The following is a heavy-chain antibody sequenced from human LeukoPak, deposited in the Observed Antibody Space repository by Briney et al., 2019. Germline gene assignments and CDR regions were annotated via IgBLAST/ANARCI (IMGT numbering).Heavy chain of an antibody. Sequence: PSETLSLTCTVSGGSISSSSYYWGWIRQPPGKGLEWIGSIYYSGSTYYNPSLKSRVTISVDTSKNQFSLKLSSVTAADTAVYYCARRTDGSWFDPWGQGTLVTVSS. CDR3: ARRTDGSWFDP. D-gene: IGHD3-10*01. CDR1: GGSISSSSYY. J-gene: IGHJ5*02. V-gene: IGHV4-39*01. CDR2: IYYSGST.